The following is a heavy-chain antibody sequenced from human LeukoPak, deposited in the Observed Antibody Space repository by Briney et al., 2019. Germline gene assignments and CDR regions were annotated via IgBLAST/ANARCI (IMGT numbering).Heavy chain of an antibody. D-gene: IGHD6-13*01. CDR1: GGSISSYY. J-gene: IGHJ5*02. CDR3: ARSGYSSPVGRFDP. CDR2: IYYSGST. V-gene: IGHV4-59*01. Sequence: PETLSLTCTVSGGSISSYYWSWIRQPPGKGLEWIGYIYYSGSTNYNPSLKSRVTISVDTSKNQFSLKLSSVTAADTAVYYCARSGYSSPVGRFDPWGQGTLVTVSS.